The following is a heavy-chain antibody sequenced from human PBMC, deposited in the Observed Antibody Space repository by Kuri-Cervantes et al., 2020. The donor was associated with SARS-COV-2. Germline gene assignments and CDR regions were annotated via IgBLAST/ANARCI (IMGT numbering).Heavy chain of an antibody. V-gene: IGHV1-46*01. CDR2: INPSGGST. CDR3: ARRIDTAMVPNYYYGMDV. CDR1: GYTFTSYY. J-gene: IGHJ6*02. D-gene: IGHD5-18*01. Sequence: ASVKVSCKASGYTFTSYYMHWVRQAPGQGLEWMGIINPSGGSTSYAQKFQGRVTMTRDTSTSTVYMELSNLRSEDTAVYYCARRIDTAMVPNYYYGMDVWGQGTTVTVSS.